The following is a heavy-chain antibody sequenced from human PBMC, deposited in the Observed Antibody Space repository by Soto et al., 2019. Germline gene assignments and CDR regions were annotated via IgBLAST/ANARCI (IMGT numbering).Heavy chain of an antibody. Sequence: EVQLLESGGGLVQPGGSLRHSCAASGFTFSSYAMSWVRQAPGKGLEWVSAITGSGGRTYYADSVKGRFTISRDNSKNTLYLQMNSLRAEDTAVYYCAKGLTGAPYYAMDVWGQGTTVTVSS. V-gene: IGHV3-23*01. J-gene: IGHJ6*02. CDR1: GFTFSSYA. CDR3: AKGLTGAPYYAMDV. D-gene: IGHD7-27*01. CDR2: ITGSGGRT.